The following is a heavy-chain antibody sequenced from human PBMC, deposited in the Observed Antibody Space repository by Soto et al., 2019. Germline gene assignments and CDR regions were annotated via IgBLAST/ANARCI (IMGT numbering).Heavy chain of an antibody. V-gene: IGHV4-38-2*01. J-gene: IGHJ4*02. CDR3: ATGYCSGGSCYAPQYY. CDR2: IYHSGST. D-gene: IGHD2-15*01. CDR1: GYSISSGYY. Sequence: SETLSLTCAVSGYSISSGYYWGWIRQPPGKGLEWIGSIYHSGSTYYNPSLKSRVTISVDTSKNQFSLKLSSVTAADTAVYYCATGYCSGGSCYAPQYYWGQGTLVTVSS.